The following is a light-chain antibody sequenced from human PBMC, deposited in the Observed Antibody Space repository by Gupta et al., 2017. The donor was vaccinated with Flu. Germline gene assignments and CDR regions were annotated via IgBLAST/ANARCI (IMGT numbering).Light chain of an antibody. CDR3: QQYGNSPAYS. J-gene: IGKJ2*03. CDR2: GVS. Sequence: EILFTQSPGTLSLSPGERATLSRRASQSVSSSYLAWYKQKPGQAPRLLIYGVSNRATGIPDRFSGSGSATDFSLTISRLEPEDYALYYCQQYGNSPAYSFGQGTKVEIK. CDR1: QSVSSSY. V-gene: IGKV3-20*01.